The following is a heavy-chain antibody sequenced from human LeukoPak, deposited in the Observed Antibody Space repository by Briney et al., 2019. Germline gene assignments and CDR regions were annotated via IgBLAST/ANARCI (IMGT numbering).Heavy chain of an antibody. CDR1: GFTLSSYS. CDR3: ANHFGSYCSSASCYQLLVTMVRGVTSEFDY. CDR2: IIGIVGST. J-gene: IGHJ4*02. Sequence: RGSLRLSCAASGFTLSSYSMSWVRQAPGKGMEWVSSIIGIVGSTYYADSVKGPFTISRDTSKNTLYLQITSLRAEDTAVYYRANHFGSYCSSASCYQLLVTMVRGVTSEFDYWGQGTLVTVSS. V-gene: IGHV3-23*01. D-gene: IGHD3-10*01.